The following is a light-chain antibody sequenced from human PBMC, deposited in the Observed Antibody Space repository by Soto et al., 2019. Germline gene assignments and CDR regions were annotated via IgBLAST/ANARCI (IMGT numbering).Light chain of an antibody. CDR2: AAS. CDR1: QSITTY. Sequence: DIQMTQSPSSLSASVGDRVTITCRASQSITTYLNWYRQKPGKAPKLLIYAASSLQSGVPSRFSGSGSETEFTLSISSLQPDDFATFYCQQYNGSTLTFGGGT. V-gene: IGKV1-39*01. CDR3: QQYNGSTLT. J-gene: IGKJ4*01.